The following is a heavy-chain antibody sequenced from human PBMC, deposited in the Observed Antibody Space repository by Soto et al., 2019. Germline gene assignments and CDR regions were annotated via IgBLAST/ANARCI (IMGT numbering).Heavy chain of an antibody. CDR1: GGSISSYY. V-gene: IGHV4-59*08. CDR3: ARHRLRSPDY. J-gene: IGHJ4*02. Sequence: SETLSLTCTVSGGSISSYYWSWIRQPPGKGLEWIGSIYYSGSTYYNPSLKSRVTISVDTSKNQFSLKLSSVTAADTAVYYCARHRLRSPDYWGQGTLVTVSS. CDR2: IYYSGST. D-gene: IGHD4-17*01.